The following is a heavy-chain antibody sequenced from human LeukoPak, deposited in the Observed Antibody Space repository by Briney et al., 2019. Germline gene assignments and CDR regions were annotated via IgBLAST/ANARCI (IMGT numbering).Heavy chain of an antibody. CDR3: ARRIAAAGLYYFDY. CDR2: ISSSGSTI. Sequence: PGGSLRLSCAASGFTFSSYEMNWVRQAPGKGLEWVSYISSSGSTIYYADSVKGRFTISRDNAKNSLYLQMNSLRAEDTAVYYCARRIAAAGLYYFDYWGQGTLVTVSS. D-gene: IGHD6-13*01. V-gene: IGHV3-48*03. J-gene: IGHJ4*02. CDR1: GFTFSSYE.